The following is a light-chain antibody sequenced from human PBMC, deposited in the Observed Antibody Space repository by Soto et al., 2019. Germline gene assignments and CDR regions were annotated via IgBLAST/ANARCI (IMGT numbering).Light chain of an antibody. CDR2: EVS. CDR3: SSYAGSNVVV. J-gene: IGLJ2*01. V-gene: IGLV2-8*01. CDR1: SSDVGGYNY. Sequence: QSALTQPTSASGSPGQSVTISCTGTSSDVGGYNYVSWYQQHPGKAPKLMIYEVSKRPSGVPDRFSGSKSGNTASLTVSGLKAEDEADYYCSSYAGSNVVVFGGGTKLTVL.